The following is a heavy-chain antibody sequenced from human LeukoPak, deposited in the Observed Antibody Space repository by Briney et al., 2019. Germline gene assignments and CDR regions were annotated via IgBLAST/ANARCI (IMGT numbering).Heavy chain of an antibody. V-gene: IGHV3-74*01. CDR1: GFTFSSYW. CDR3: ARYLFFGDRTTYFDY. D-gene: IGHD3-16*01. J-gene: IGHJ4*02. CDR2: INSDGSST. Sequence: PGGSLRLSCAASGFTFSSYWMHWVRQAPGKGLVWVSRINSDGSSTSYADSVKGRFTISRDNAKNTLYLQMNSLRAEDTAVYYCARYLFFGDRTTYFDYWGQGTLVTVTS.